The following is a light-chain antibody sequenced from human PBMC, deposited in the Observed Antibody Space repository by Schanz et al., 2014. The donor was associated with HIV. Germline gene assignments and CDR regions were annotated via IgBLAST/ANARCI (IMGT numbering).Light chain of an antibody. J-gene: IGKJ1*01. Sequence: DIQMTQSPSSLSASVGDRVTITCQASQDISDYLNWYQQKSGKAPNLLIYQASTRKSGVPPTFSGSGSGTEFTLTISSLQPDDFATYYCQQYGSSSWTFGQGTKV. V-gene: IGKV1-33*01. CDR3: QQYGSSSWT. CDR1: QDISDY. CDR2: QAS.